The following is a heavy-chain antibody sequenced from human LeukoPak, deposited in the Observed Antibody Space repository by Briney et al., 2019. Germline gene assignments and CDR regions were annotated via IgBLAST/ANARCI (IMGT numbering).Heavy chain of an antibody. CDR2: IRSKGYRVTT. CDR3: AGTHDGSSYYHRSVDY. V-gene: IGHV3-49*04. D-gene: IGHD3-22*01. J-gene: IGHJ4*02. CDR1: GFSFGDYV. Sequence: GGSLSLSCTTSGFSFGDYVINWVRQAPGKGLEWVGFIRSKGYRVTTQYAASVRGRFTVSRDDSKSIAYLQMDSLKTEDTAVYFCAGTHDGSSYYHRSVDYWGQGTLVTVSS.